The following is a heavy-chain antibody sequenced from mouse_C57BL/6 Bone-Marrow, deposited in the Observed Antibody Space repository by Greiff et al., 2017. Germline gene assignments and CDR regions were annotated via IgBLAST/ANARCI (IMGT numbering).Heavy chain of an antibody. CDR2: IWWDDDK. CDR1: GFSLSTFGMG. D-gene: IGHD1-1*01. J-gene: IGHJ2*01. V-gene: IGHV8-8*01. CDR3: ARIYYGSSYDYFDY. Sequence: QVTLKECGPGILQPSQTLSLTCSFSGFSLSTFGMGVGWIRQPSGKGLEWLAHIWWDDDKYYNPALKSRLTSSKDTSKNQVFLKIANVDTADTATYYCARIYYGSSYDYFDYWGQGTTLTVSS.